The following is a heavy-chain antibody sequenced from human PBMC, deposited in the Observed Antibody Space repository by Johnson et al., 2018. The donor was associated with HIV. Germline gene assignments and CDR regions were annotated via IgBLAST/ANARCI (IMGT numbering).Heavy chain of an antibody. D-gene: IGHD2-21*02. V-gene: IGHV3-NL1*01. CDR3: ARDPGNLHCAGDCYPEDAFDI. CDR2: IYSGGTS. J-gene: IGHJ3*02. Sequence: QVQLVESGGVVVQPGGSLRLSCAASGFTFDDYAMHWVRQAPGKGLEWVSVIYSGGTSYYADSVRGRFTVSRDDSKNTLFLQMNSLTAEDTAVYYCARDPGNLHCAGDCYPEDAFDIWGQGTMVTVSS. CDR1: GFTFDDYA.